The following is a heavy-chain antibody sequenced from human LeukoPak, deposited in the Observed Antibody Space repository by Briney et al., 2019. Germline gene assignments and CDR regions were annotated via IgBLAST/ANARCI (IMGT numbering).Heavy chain of an antibody. D-gene: IGHD6-13*01. CDR2: INPNSGGT. Sequence: ASVKVSCKASGYTFTGYYMHWVRQAPGQGLEWMGWINPNSGGTNYAQKFQGRVTMTRDTSISTAYMELSRLRSDDTAVYYCARALGGNIAAAGTRGSWGQGTLVTVSS. CDR3: ARALGGNIAAAGTRGS. CDR1: GYTFTGYY. V-gene: IGHV1-2*02. J-gene: IGHJ4*02.